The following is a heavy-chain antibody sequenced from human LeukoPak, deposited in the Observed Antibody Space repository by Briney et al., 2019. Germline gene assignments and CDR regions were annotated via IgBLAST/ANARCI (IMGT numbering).Heavy chain of an antibody. CDR2: INQDGGEE. J-gene: IGHJ4*02. Sequence: PGGSLRLSCAASGFIFSTYWMNWVRQAPGKGLEWVASINQDGGEEYYVDSVKGRFTISRDNSKNTLYLQMNSLRAEDTAVYYCATSSAYWGQGTLVAVSS. V-gene: IGHV3-7*03. CDR1: GFIFSTYW. D-gene: IGHD2-2*01. CDR3: ATSSAY.